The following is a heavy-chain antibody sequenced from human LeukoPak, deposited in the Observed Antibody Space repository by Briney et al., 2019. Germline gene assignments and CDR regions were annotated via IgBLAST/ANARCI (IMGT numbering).Heavy chain of an antibody. CDR1: GGTFSSYA. J-gene: IGHJ4*02. D-gene: IGHD3-3*01. CDR2: IIPIFGTA. V-gene: IGHV1-69*13. Sequence: GASVKVSCKASGGTFSSYAISWVRQAPGQGLEWMGGIIPIFGTANYAQKFQGRVTITADESTSTAYMELSSLRSEDTAVYYCARRFWSGYSPLDYWGQGTLVTVSS. CDR3: ARRFWSGYSPLDY.